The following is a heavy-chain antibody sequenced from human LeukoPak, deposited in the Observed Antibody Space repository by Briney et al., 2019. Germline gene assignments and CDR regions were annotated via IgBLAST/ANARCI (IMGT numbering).Heavy chain of an antibody. CDR1: GFTFSSYG. Sequence: GGSLRLSCAASGFTFSSYGMSWVRQAPGKGLEWVSAISGSGGSTYYADSVKGRFTISRDNSKNTLYLQMNSLRAEDTAVYYCAKDSSGSYYLHLDYWGQGTLVTVSS. CDR2: ISGSGGST. V-gene: IGHV3-23*01. J-gene: IGHJ4*02. D-gene: IGHD1-26*01. CDR3: AKDSSGSYYLHLDY.